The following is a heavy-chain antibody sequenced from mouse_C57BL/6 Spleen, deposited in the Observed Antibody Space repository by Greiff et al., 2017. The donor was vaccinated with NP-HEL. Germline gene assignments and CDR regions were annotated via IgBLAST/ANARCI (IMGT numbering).Heavy chain of an antibody. Sequence: VQLQESGAELVKPGASVKISCKASGYAFSSYWMNWVKQRPGKGLEWIGQIYPGDGDTNYNGKFKGKATLTADKSSSTAYMQLSSLTSEDSAVYFCARGGLGWYFDVWGTGTTVTVSS. CDR2: IYPGDGDT. CDR1: GYAFSSYW. V-gene: IGHV1-80*01. CDR3: ARGGLGWYFDV. D-gene: IGHD3-1*01. J-gene: IGHJ1*03.